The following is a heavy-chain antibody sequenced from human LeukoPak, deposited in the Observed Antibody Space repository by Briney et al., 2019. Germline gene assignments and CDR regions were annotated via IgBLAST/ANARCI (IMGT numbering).Heavy chain of an antibody. V-gene: IGHV3-30-3*01. Sequence: GGSLRLSCAASGFTFSSYAMHWVRQAPGEGLEWVAVISYDGSNKYYADSVKGRFTTSRDNSKNTLYLQMNSLRAEDTAVYYCAREGGRLLYFDYWGQGTLVTVSS. J-gene: IGHJ4*02. D-gene: IGHD3-16*01. CDR1: GFTFSSYA. CDR3: AREGGRLLYFDY. CDR2: ISYDGSNK.